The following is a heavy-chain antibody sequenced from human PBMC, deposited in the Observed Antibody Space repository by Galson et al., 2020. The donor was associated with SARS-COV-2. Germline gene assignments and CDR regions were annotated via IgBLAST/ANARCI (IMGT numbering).Heavy chain of an antibody. D-gene: IGHD3-22*01. J-gene: IGHJ4*02. CDR1: GFTFDDYA. CDR2: ISWNSGSI. Sequence: SLKISCAASGFTFDDYAMHWVRQAPGKGLEWVSGISWNSGSIGYADSVKGRFTISRDNAKNSLYLQMNSLRAEDTALYYCAKDSTHYYDSGFYWGQGTLVTVSS. CDR3: AKDSTHYYDSGFY. V-gene: IGHV3-9*01.